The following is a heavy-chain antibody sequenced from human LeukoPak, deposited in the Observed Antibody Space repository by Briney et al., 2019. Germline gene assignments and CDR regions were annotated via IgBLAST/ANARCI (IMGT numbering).Heavy chain of an antibody. CDR1: GFTFSSYA. V-gene: IGHV3-23*01. CDR3: AKWAARGNGLPRSYFDS. Sequence: GGSLRLSCAASGFTFSSYAMSWVRQAPGKGLECVSVISGSGRTTDYADSVKGRFTISRDNSKDTLYLQLNSLRDGDTALYYWAKWAARGNGLPRSYFDSWGQGTLGTVSS. J-gene: IGHJ4*02. D-gene: IGHD4-23*01. CDR2: ISGSGRTT.